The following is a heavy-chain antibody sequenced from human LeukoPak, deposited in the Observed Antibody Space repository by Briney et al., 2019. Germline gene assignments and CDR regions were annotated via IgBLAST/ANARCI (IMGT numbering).Heavy chain of an antibody. J-gene: IGHJ4*02. Sequence: SSYWMNWARQAPGKGLEWIGSIYYSGSTYYNPSLKSRVTMSVDTSKTQFSVKLYSVTAADTAVYYCARGASGWYFGGQGTLVTVSS. D-gene: IGHD6-19*01. V-gene: IGHV4-39*02. CDR3: ARGASGWYF. CDR2: IYYSGST. CDR1: SSYW.